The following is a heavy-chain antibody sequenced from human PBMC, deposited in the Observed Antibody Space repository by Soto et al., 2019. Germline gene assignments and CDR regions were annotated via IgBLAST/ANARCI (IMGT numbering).Heavy chain of an antibody. J-gene: IGHJ5*02. D-gene: IGHD3-9*01. CDR3: ASLGNYDIWGRFDP. Sequence: EVQLVESGGGLVQPGGSLRLSCAASGFTVSSNYMSWVRQAPGKGLEWVSVIYSGGSTYYADSVKGRFTISRDNSKNTLYLQMNGLSAEDTAVYYCASLGNYDIWGRFDPWGQGTLVTVSS. CDR2: IYSGGST. CDR1: GFTVSSNY. V-gene: IGHV3-66*01.